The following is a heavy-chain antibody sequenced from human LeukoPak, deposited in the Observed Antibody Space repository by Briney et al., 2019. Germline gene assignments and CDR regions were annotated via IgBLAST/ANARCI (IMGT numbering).Heavy chain of an antibody. D-gene: IGHD3/OR15-3a*01. J-gene: IGHJ3*02. CDR3: ARDWTGHDAFDI. CDR1: GGTFISYS. Sequence: ASVKVSCKASGGTFISYSISWVRQAPGQGLEWMGGIIPIFGTANYAQKFQGRVTITADESTSTAYMELSSLRSEDTAVYYCARDWTGHDAFDIWGQGTMVTVSS. CDR2: IIPIFGTA. V-gene: IGHV1-69*13.